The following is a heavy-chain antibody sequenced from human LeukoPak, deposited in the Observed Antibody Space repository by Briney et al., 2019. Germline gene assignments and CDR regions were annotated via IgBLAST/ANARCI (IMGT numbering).Heavy chain of an antibody. CDR3: AKGGKWDVTPFDY. CDR2: ISGGGGST. V-gene: IGHV3-23*01. D-gene: IGHD1-26*01. CDR1: GFTFTSYS. Sequence: KPGGSLRLSCAASGFTFTSYSMNWVRQAPGKGLEWVSTISGGGGSTYYADSVKGRFTISRDNSKNMLYLQVNSLRAEDTAVYYCAKGGKWDVTPFDYWGQGTLVTVSS. J-gene: IGHJ4*02.